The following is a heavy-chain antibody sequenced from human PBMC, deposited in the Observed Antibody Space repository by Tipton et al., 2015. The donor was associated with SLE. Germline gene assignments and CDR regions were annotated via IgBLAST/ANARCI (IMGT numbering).Heavy chain of an antibody. D-gene: IGHD2-15*01. CDR1: GGSISSYY. J-gene: IGHJ2*01. CDR3: ARQWVATVADWYFDL. Sequence: TLSLTCTVSGGSISSYYWSWIRQPPGKGLEWIGEIYYSGSTYYNPSLKSRVTISVDTSKNQFSLKLNSVTAADTAVYYCARQWVATVADWYFDLWGRGTLVTVSS. V-gene: IGHV4-59*08. CDR2: IYYSGST.